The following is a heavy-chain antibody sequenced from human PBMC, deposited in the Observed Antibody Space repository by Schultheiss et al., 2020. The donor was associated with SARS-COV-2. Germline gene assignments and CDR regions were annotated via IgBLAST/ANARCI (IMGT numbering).Heavy chain of an antibody. CDR3: AREGGWDTFNI. J-gene: IGHJ3*02. CDR1: GFTFSSYA. D-gene: IGHD6-19*01. Sequence: GGSLRLSCGDSGFTFSSYAVNWVRQAPGKGLEWVSYISGGGDTIYYADSVKGRFTISRDNAKNSLYLQMNSLRAEDTAVYYCAREGGWDTFNIWGQGTMVTVSS. CDR2: ISGGGDTI. V-gene: IGHV3-48*03.